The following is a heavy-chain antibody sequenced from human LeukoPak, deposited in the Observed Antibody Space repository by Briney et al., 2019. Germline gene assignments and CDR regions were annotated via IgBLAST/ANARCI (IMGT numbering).Heavy chain of an antibody. J-gene: IGHJ4*02. D-gene: IGHD1-14*01. CDR2: IQQDGSEK. V-gene: IGHV3-7*03. Sequence: GGSLRLSCAVSGFTFSSYWMSWVRQAPGKGLEWVANIQQDGSEKYYVDSVKGRFTIFRDNAQKSVHLQMFSLRPEDTALYYCSTSRPDRFIDSWGQGTLVTVST. CDR3: STSRPDRFIDS. CDR1: GFTFSSYW.